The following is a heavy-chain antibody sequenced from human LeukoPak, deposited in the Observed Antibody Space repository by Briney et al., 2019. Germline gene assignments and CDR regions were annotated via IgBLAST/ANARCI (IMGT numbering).Heavy chain of an antibody. CDR3: ASRPRRDLRGYSYASDY. D-gene: IGHD5-18*01. J-gene: IGHJ4*02. CDR1: GGSFSGYY. Sequence: PSETLSLTCAVYGGSFSGYYWSWIRWPPGKGLEWIGEISHSGSTNYNPSLKSRVTISVDTSKNQFSLKLSSVTAADTAVYYCASRPRRDLRGYSYASDYWGQGTLVTVSS. V-gene: IGHV4-34*01. CDR2: ISHSGST.